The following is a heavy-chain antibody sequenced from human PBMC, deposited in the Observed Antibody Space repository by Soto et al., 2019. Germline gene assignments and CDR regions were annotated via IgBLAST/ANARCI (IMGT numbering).Heavy chain of an antibody. Sequence: EVQLVESGGGLVQPGGSLRLACAASGFLFSTYWMFWVRQVPRKGLLWVSRIKSDWMSTSYADSVKGRFTISRDNTKNTLYLQMTSLRAEDTAVYYCAIGGGDYNYFDHWGQGILVTVSS. J-gene: IGHJ4*02. CDR3: AIGGGDYNYFDH. CDR2: IKSDWMST. CDR1: GFLFSTYW. D-gene: IGHD2-21*01. V-gene: IGHV3-74*01.